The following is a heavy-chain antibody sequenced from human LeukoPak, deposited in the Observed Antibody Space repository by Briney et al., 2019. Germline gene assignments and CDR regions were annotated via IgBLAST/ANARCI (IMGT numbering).Heavy chain of an antibody. D-gene: IGHD2-2*03. CDR3: ARGVGYFSSTSCYPYYGMDV. Sequence: PSETLSLTCAVSGGSISSGGYSWSWIRQPPGKGLEWIGYIYHSGSTYYNPSLKSRVTISVDRSKNQFSLKLSSVTAADTAVYYCARGVGYFSSTSCYPYYGMDVWGQGTTVTVSS. CDR1: GGSISSGGYS. J-gene: IGHJ6*02. V-gene: IGHV4-30-2*01. CDR2: IYHSGST.